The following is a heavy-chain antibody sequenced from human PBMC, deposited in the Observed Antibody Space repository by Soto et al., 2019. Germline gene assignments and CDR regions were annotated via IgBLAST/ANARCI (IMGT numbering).Heavy chain of an antibody. CDR1: GFTFSSYS. CDR3: ASVLKYCSGGSCYVGRAFDI. J-gene: IGHJ3*02. V-gene: IGHV3-21*01. Sequence: GGSLRLSCAASGFTFSSYSMNWVRQAPGKGLEWVSSISSSSSYIYYADSVKGRFTISRDNAKNSLYLQMNSQRAEEKAVYNCASVLKYCSGGSCYVGRAFDIWGQGTMVTVSS. D-gene: IGHD2-15*01. CDR2: ISSSSSYI.